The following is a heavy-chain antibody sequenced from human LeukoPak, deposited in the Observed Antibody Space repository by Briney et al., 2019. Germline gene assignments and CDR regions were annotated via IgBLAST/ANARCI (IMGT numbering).Heavy chain of an antibody. J-gene: IGHJ4*02. CDR3: ARASRDGYNQNFDH. V-gene: IGHV5-51*01. Sequence: GESLKISCKGLGYRFSTYWNAWVRQRPGKGLEWMGIIYPGDSETRYDPSFQGQVTISADTSTSTAYLQWSSLRASDTAMYYCARASRDGYNQNFDHWGQGTQVTVSS. CDR2: IYPGDSET. CDR1: GYRFSTYW. D-gene: IGHD5-24*01.